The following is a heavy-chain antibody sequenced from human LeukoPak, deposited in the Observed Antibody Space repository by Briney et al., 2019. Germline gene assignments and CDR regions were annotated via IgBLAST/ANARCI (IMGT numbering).Heavy chain of an antibody. D-gene: IGHD3-22*01. Sequence: ASVKVPCKASGYTFTSNDINWVRQATGQGLEWMGWMNPNSGDTGYAQKFQGRVTMTRNTSISTAYMELSSLRSEDTAVYYCARGRQPKYYYDSSGYYYYYMDVWGKGTTVTVSS. CDR3: ARGRQPKYYYDSSGYYYYYMDV. V-gene: IGHV1-8*01. CDR2: MNPNSGDT. J-gene: IGHJ6*03. CDR1: GYTFTSND.